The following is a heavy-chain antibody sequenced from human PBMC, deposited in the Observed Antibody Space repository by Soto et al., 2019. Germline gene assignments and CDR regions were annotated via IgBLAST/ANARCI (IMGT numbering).Heavy chain of an antibody. CDR2: IYSGGST. CDR1: GFTVSSNY. V-gene: IGHV3-53*01. J-gene: IGHJ5*02. CDR3: ASSVVGNSGWHNWFDP. Sequence: GGSLRLSCAASGFTVSSNYMSWVRQAPGKGLEWVSVIYSGGSTYYADSVKGRFTISRDNSKNTLYLQMNSLRAEDTAVYYCASSVVGNSGWHNWFDPWGQGTLVTVSS. D-gene: IGHD5-12*01.